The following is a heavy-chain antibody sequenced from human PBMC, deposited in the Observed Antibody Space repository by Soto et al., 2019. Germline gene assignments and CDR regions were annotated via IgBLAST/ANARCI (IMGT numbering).Heavy chain of an antibody. Sequence: QVQLVQSGAEVKKPGASVRISCKASGYTLTNYAIHWVRQAAGESLEWLAWIDPGSGNPTYSQKFRDRITLTRDFSASTFYMDLSSLTSGDTAVYFCTRDRNGGNPFDYWGQGTLVNVS. CDR3: TRDRNGGNPFDY. CDR2: IDPGSGNP. J-gene: IGHJ4*02. D-gene: IGHD2-8*01. V-gene: IGHV1-3*01. CDR1: GYTLTNYA.